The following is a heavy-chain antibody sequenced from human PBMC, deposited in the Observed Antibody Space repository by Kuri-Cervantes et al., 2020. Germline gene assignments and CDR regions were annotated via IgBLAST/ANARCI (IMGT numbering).Heavy chain of an antibody. J-gene: IGHJ6*02. CDR1: GFTFSSYW. Sequence: GGSLRLSCAASGFTFSSYWMSWVRQAPGKGLEWVANIKQDGSEKYHVDSVKGRFTISRDNAKNSLYLQMNSLRAEDTAVYYCASGTELLWFGDYYYGMDVWGQGTTVTVSS. V-gene: IGHV3-7*01. CDR3: ASGTELLWFGDYYYGMDV. CDR2: IKQDGSEK. D-gene: IGHD3-10*01.